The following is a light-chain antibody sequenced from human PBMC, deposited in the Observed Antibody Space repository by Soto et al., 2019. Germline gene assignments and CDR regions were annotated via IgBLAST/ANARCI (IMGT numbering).Light chain of an antibody. CDR1: QSVSSSY. J-gene: IGKJ5*01. CDR3: QQYGSSPPIT. Sequence: EIVLTQSPGTLSLSPGEIATLSCRASQSVSSSYLAWYQQKPGQAPRLLIYGASSRATGIPDRFSGSGSGTDFTLIISRLEPEDFAVYYCQQYGSSPPITFGQGTRLEIK. CDR2: GAS. V-gene: IGKV3-20*01.